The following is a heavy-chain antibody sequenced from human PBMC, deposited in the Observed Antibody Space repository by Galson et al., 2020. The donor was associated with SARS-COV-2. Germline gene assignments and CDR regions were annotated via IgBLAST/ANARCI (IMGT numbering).Heavy chain of an antibody. CDR2: IDWDDDK. CDR1: GFSLSTSGMC. V-gene: IGHV2-70*11. D-gene: IGHD3-16*01. J-gene: IGHJ4*02. CDR3: ARLMLWGGYYDF. Sequence: SGPTLVKPTQTLTLTCTVSGFSLSTSGMCVSWIRQPPGKALEWLARIDWDDDKYYSTSLKTRLTISKDTSKNQVVLTMTNMDPRDTATYYCARLMLWGGYYDFWGQGTRVTVSS.